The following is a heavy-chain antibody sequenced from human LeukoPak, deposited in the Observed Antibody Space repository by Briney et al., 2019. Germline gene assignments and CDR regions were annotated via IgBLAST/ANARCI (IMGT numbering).Heavy chain of an antibody. J-gene: IGHJ4*02. Sequence: ASVKVSCKASGFTFTSSAMQWVRQARGQRLEWIGWIVVGSGNTNYAQKFQERVTITRDMSTSTAYMELSSLRSKDTAVYYCAADLAAVAGTGEFDYWGQGTLVTVSS. CDR2: IVVGSGNT. V-gene: IGHV1-58*02. CDR3: AADLAAVAGTGEFDY. D-gene: IGHD6-19*01. CDR1: GFTFTSSA.